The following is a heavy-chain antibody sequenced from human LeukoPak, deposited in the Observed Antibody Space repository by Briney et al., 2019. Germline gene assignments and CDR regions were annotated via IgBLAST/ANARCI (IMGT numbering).Heavy chain of an antibody. D-gene: IGHD2-21*02. CDR3: ARGPASADTALHCGGDCSPTLGISFDY. Sequence: SETLSLTCAVYGGSFSGYYWSWIRQPPGKGLEWIGEINHSGSTNYNPSLKSRVTISADTSKNQFSLKLSSVTAADTAVYYCARGPASADTALHCGGDCSPTLGISFDYWGQGTLVTVSS. CDR1: GGSFSGYY. CDR2: INHSGST. V-gene: IGHV4-34*01. J-gene: IGHJ4*02.